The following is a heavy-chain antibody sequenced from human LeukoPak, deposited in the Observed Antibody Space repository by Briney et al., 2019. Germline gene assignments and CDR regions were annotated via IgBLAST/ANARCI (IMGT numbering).Heavy chain of an antibody. CDR1: GGSISNYF. CDR3: ARDGPRSGYDLGHFDN. V-gene: IGHV4-4*07. CDR2: IYSTGRS. J-gene: IGHJ4*02. Sequence: RPSETLSLTCTVSGGSISNYFWSWVRQPAGKGLEWIGRIYSTGRSDYNPSLKSRITMSVDTSKNQFSLKLSSATAADTAVYYCARDGPRSGYDLGHFDNLGQGTLVTASS. D-gene: IGHD5-12*01.